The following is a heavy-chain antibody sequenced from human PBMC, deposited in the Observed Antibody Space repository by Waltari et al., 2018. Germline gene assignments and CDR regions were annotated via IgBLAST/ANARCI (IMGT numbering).Heavy chain of an antibody. CDR2: IWYDGSNK. J-gene: IGHJ4*02. CDR3: ARDRSSYHVDS. D-gene: IGHD6-6*01. CDR1: GFTFRNHG. Sequence: QGQLVQSGGGVVLPGRSFRLSCAASGFTFRNHGMHCVRQAPGKGLEWVAVIWYDGSNKYYADSVKGRFTVSRDNSKNTLYLQMDSLRVEDTAVYYCARDRSSYHVDSWGQGALVIVSS. V-gene: IGHV3-33*01.